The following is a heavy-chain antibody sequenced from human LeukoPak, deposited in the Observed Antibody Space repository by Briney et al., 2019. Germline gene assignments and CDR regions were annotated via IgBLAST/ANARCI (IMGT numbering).Heavy chain of an antibody. J-gene: IGHJ4*02. CDR2: ISGSGGST. CDR3: AKAYCGGDCEFDY. CDR1: GFTFSSYA. D-gene: IGHD2-21*02. V-gene: IGHV3-23*01. Sequence: GGSLRLSCVASGFTFSSYAMSWVRQAPGKGLEWVSAISGSGGSTYYADSVKGRFTISRDNSKNTLYLQMNSLRAEDTAVYYCAKAYCGGDCEFDYWGQGTLVTVSS.